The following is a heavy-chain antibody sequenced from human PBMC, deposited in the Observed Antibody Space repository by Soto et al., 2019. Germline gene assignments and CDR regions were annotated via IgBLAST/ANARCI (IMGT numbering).Heavy chain of an antibody. D-gene: IGHD2-15*01. CDR1: GGTFSTHA. CDR3: ARGYCSGGNCYSGMDF. Sequence: SVKVSCKASGGTFSTHAIIWVRQAPGHGLEWMGGNIPISGTTYYTQKFQGRVTITADEPTSTAFMELSSLKSEDTAVFYCARGYCSGGNCYSGMDFWGQGTMVTVS. J-gene: IGHJ6*02. CDR2: NIPISGTT. V-gene: IGHV1-69*13.